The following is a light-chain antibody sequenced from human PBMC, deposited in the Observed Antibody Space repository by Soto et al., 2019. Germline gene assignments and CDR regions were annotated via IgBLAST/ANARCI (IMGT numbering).Light chain of an antibody. J-gene: IGKJ5*01. Sequence: EIVLTQSPATLSLSPGERATLSCRASQSVSSYLAWYQHKPGQAPRLLVYDASNRATGIPARFSGSGSGTDFTLTISSLEPEDFAVYYCQQRRNWPPEITFGQGTRLEIK. CDR3: QQRRNWPPEIT. CDR2: DAS. CDR1: QSVSSY. V-gene: IGKV3-11*01.